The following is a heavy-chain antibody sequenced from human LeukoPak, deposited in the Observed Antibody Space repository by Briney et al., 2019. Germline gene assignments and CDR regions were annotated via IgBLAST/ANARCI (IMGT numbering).Heavy chain of an antibody. CDR1: GFTFSSYG. J-gene: IGHJ4*02. Sequence: GGSLRLSCAASGFTFSSYGMHWVRQAPGKGLEWVAVIWYDGSNKYYADSVNGRFTISRDNAKNSLYLKMNSLRAEDTAVYYCARDAEYYYGSGSYRTFDYWGQGTLVTVSS. D-gene: IGHD3-10*01. CDR3: ARDAEYYYGSGSYRTFDY. V-gene: IGHV3-33*01. CDR2: IWYDGSNK.